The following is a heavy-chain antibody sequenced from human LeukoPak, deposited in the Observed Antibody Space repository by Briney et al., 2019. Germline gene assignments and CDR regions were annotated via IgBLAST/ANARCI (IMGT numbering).Heavy chain of an antibody. CDR1: GFTFGVST. V-gene: IGHV3-53*01. J-gene: IGHJ4*02. CDR3: ARVGVAVTEPYFDY. Sequence: GGSLRLSCAASGFTFGVSTMHWVRQAPGKGLEWVSVIYSGGNTYYADSVKGRFTISRGNSKNTLYLQMNSLRAEDTAVYYCARVGVAVTEPYFDYWGQGTLVTVSS. D-gene: IGHD6-19*01. CDR2: IYSGGNT.